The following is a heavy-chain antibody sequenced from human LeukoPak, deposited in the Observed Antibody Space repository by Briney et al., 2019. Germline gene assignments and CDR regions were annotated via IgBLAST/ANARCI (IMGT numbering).Heavy chain of an antibody. J-gene: IGHJ4*02. CDR3: ARHATTTYAYFDY. CDR1: GGSISNYY. Sequence: NPSETLSLTCTVSGGSISNYYWSWIRQPPGKGLEWIGYIYYSGSTYYNPSLKSRVTISVDTSKNQFSLKLSSVTAADTAVYYCARHATTTYAYFDYWSQGTLVTVSS. V-gene: IGHV4-59*08. CDR2: IYYSGST. D-gene: IGHD2-2*01.